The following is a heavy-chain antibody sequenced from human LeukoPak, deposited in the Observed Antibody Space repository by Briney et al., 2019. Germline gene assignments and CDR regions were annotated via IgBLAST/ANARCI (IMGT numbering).Heavy chain of an antibody. V-gene: IGHV3-73*01. CDR3: TRHIEDYGGNLSVDY. Sequence: GGSLRLSCAASGFTFSGSAMHWVRQASGKGLERVGRIRSKANSYATAYAASVKGRFTISRDDSKNTAYLQMNSLKTEDTAVYYCTRHIEDYGGNLSVDYWGQGTLVTVSS. CDR1: GFTFSGSA. CDR2: IRSKANSYAT. J-gene: IGHJ4*02. D-gene: IGHD4-23*01.